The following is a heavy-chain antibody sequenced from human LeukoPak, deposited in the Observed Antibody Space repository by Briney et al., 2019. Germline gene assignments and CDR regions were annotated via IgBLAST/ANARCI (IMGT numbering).Heavy chain of an antibody. Sequence: GASVKVSCKASGYTFTSYDINWVRQATGQGLEWMGWMNPNSGNTGYAQKFQGRVTMTRNTSISTAYMELSSLRSEDTAVYYCARLPSLRYFDWLSKGIETFDYWGQGTLVTVSS. J-gene: IGHJ4*02. CDR2: MNPNSGNT. V-gene: IGHV1-8*01. D-gene: IGHD3-9*01. CDR3: ARLPSLRYFDWLSKGIETFDY. CDR1: GYTFTSYD.